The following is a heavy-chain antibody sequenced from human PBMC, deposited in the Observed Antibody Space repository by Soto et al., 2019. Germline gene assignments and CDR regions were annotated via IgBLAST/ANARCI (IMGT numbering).Heavy chain of an antibody. CDR1: GFTFSNAW. J-gene: IGHJ6*02. CDR3: TTEPDFGVVIRMDV. D-gene: IGHD3-3*01. V-gene: IGHV3-15*07. CDR2: TTSKTSGGTT. Sequence: PGGSLRLSCADSGFTFSNAWMNWVRQAPARGLEWVGRTTSKTSGGTTDSAAPVKARFTISRDDSKNTLYLQMNSLKTEDTAVYYCTTEPDFGVVIRMDVWGQGTKVTVSS.